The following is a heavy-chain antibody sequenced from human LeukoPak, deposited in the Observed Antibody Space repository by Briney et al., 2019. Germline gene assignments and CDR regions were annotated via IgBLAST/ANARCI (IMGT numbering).Heavy chain of an antibody. Sequence: GASVKVSCKASGVTFSSYAISWVRQAPGQGLEWMGGIIPIFATANYAQKFQGRVTITADESTSTAYMELSSLRSEDTAVYYCAREISSWYLDAFDIWGQGTMVTVSS. D-gene: IGHD6-13*01. J-gene: IGHJ3*02. CDR3: AREISSWYLDAFDI. CDR1: GVTFSSYA. V-gene: IGHV1-69*13. CDR2: IIPIFATA.